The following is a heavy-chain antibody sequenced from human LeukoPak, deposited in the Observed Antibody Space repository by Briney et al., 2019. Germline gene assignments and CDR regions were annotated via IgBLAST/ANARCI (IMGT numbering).Heavy chain of an antibody. J-gene: IGHJ4*02. V-gene: IGHV3-66*01. CDR3: ARRYYDSSGYHFLDY. Sequence: GGSLRLSCAASGFTLSSNSMSWVRQAPGKGLEWVSVIYSDGSTYYADSVKRRFTISRDNSKNTLYLQLNSLRAEDTAVYYCARRYYDSSGYHFLDYWGQGTLVTVSS. CDR2: IYSDGST. D-gene: IGHD3-22*01. CDR1: GFTLSSNS.